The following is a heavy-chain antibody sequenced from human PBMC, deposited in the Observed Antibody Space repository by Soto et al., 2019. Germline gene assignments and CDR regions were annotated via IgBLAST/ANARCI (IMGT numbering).Heavy chain of an antibody. CDR3: ARSSGAGSCWYVGYFDY. CDR1: GGTFSSYA. J-gene: IGHJ4*02. CDR2: IIPIFGTA. Sequence: QVQLVQSGAEVKKPGSSVKVSYKASGGTFSSYAISWVRQAPGQGLEWMGGIIPIFGTANYAQKFQGRVTITADESPSRAYMELSSLRFADTAVYYGARSSGAGSCWYVGYFDYWCQGTLVPVSS. V-gene: IGHV1-69*01. D-gene: IGHD6-19*01.